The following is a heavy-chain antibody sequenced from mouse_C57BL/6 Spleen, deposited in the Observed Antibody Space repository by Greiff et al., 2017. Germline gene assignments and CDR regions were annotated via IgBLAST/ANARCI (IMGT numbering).Heavy chain of an antibody. CDR1: GYTFTSYW. V-gene: IGHV1-50*01. Sequence: QVQLKQPGAELVKPGASVKLSCKASGYTFTSYWMQWVKQRPGQGLEWIGEIDPSDSYTNYNQKFKGKATLTVDTSSSTAYMQLSSLTSEDSAVYYCARSTMVTTGSAWFAYWGQGTLVTVSA. J-gene: IGHJ3*01. CDR2: IDPSDSYT. CDR3: ARSTMVTTGSAWFAY. D-gene: IGHD2-2*01.